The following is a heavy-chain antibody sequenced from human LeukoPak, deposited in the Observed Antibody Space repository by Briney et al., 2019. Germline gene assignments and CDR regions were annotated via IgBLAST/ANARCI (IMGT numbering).Heavy chain of an antibody. J-gene: IGHJ5*02. V-gene: IGHV1-2*02. CDR3: ARVGITMVRGVIMGAPFDP. D-gene: IGHD3-10*01. Sequence: AASVKVSCKASGYTFTGYYMHWVRQAPGQGLEWMGWINPNSGGTNYAQKFQGRVTMTRDTSISTAYMELSRLRSDDTAVYYCARVGITMVRGVIMGAPFDPWGQGTLVTVSS. CDR1: GYTFTGYY. CDR2: INPNSGGT.